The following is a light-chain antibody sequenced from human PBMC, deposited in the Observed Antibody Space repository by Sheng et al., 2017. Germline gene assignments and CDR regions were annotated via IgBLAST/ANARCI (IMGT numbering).Light chain of an antibody. V-gene: IGLV3-19*01. Sequence: SSELTQDPAVSVVLGQTVRITCQGDSLRSYYATWYQQKPGQAPILVIYGKNNRPSGIPDRFSGSSSGNTASLTITGAQAEDEADYYCNSRDSSGNPVVFGGGTNLTVL. CDR2: GKN. CDR1: SLRSYY. J-gene: IGLJ2*01. CDR3: NSRDSSGNPVV.